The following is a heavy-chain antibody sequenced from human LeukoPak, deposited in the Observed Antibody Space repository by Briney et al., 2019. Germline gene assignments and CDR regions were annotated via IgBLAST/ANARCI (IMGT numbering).Heavy chain of an antibody. CDR3: ARGPLAVAGLLPDDY. Sequence: GGSLRLSCAASGFTFSSYWMSWVRQAPGKGLEWVANIKQDGSEKYYVDSVKGRFTISRDNAKNSLYLQMNSLRAEDTAVYYCARGPLAVAGLLPDDYWGQGTLVTLSS. V-gene: IGHV3-7*04. D-gene: IGHD6-19*01. CDR1: GFTFSSYW. CDR2: IKQDGSEK. J-gene: IGHJ4*02.